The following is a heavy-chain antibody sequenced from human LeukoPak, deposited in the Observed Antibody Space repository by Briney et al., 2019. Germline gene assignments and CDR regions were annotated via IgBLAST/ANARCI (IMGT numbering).Heavy chain of an antibody. V-gene: IGHV3-74*01. J-gene: IGHJ4*02. Sequence: GGSLRLSCAASGFTFSSYWMHWVRQAPGKGLVWVSRINSDGSSTNYADSVKGRFTISRDNAKNTLYLQMNSLRAEDTAVYYCARGVPYDSWSGPHYSDYWGQGTLVTVSS. CDR3: ARGVPYDSWSGPHYSDY. D-gene: IGHD3-3*01. CDR1: GFTFSSYW. CDR2: INSDGSST.